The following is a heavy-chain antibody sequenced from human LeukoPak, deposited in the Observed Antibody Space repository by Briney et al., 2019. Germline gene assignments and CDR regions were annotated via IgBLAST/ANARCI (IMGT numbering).Heavy chain of an antibody. D-gene: IGHD6-13*01. Sequence: SETLSLTCTVSGGSISSYYWSWTRQPAGKGLEWIGRIYTSGSTNYNPSLKSRVTMSVDTSKNQFSLKLSSVTAADTAVYYCARRQIAAAGHDAFDIWGQGTMVTVSS. CDR1: GGSISSYY. CDR2: IYTSGST. J-gene: IGHJ3*02. CDR3: ARRQIAAAGHDAFDI. V-gene: IGHV4-4*07.